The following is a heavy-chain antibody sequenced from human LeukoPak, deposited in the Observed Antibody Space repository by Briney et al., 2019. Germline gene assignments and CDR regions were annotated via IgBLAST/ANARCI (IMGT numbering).Heavy chain of an antibody. CDR3: AKWRGRFHYDSGGYYRN. CDR1: GFTFSSYA. V-gene: IGHV3-23*01. CDR2: ISGSGGTT. Sequence: GGSLRLSCGASGFTFSSYAMSWVRQAPGKGLEWVSTISGSGGTTYYADSVKGRFTISRDDSKNALYLQMNSLTAADTAVYYCAKWRGRFHYDSGGYYRNWGQGTLVTVSS. D-gene: IGHD3-22*01. J-gene: IGHJ4*02.